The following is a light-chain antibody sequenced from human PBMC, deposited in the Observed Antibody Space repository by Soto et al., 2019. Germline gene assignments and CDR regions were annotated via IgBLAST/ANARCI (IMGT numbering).Light chain of an antibody. J-gene: IGLJ1*01. Sequence: QSALTQPASVSGSPGQSITISCTGTSSDVGGYNYVSWYQQYPGKAPKLMIYEVNNRPSGVSNRFSGSKSGNTASLTISGLQAEDEAEYYCSSYTSSSTLYVFGTGTKVTV. CDR3: SSYTSSSTLYV. CDR2: EVN. V-gene: IGLV2-14*01. CDR1: SSDVGGYNY.